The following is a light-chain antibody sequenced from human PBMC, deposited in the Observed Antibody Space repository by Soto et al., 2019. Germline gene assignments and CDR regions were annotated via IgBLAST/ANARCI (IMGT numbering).Light chain of an antibody. V-gene: IGKV3-15*01. CDR2: GAS. CDR3: QQYNSYSRT. J-gene: IGKJ5*01. CDR1: QSVSSN. Sequence: EILMTQSPATLSVSAGERAALSCRASQSVSSNLAWYQQKPGQAPRLLIYGASTRATGIPARFSGSGSGTEFTLTISSLQPDDFATYYCQQYNSYSRTFGQGTRLEI.